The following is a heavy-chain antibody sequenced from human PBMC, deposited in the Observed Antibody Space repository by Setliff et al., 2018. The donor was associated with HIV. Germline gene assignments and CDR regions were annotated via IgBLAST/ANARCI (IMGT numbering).Heavy chain of an antibody. CDR2: IYHSGST. CDR3: AGGLVVAAFDI. J-gene: IGHJ3*02. D-gene: IGHD2-15*01. CDR1: GGSISSSNW. V-gene: IGHV4-4*02. Sequence: PSETLSLTCAVSGGSISSSNWWSWVRQPPGKGLEWIGEIYHSGSTNYNPSLKSRVTIAVDKSKNQFSLTRSSVTAADTAVYYCAGGLVVAAFDIWGQGTMVTVSS.